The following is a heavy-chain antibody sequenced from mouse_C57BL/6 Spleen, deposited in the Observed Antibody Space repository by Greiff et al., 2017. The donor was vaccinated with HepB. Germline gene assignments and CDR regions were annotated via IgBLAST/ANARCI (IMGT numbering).Heavy chain of an antibody. CDR2: IDPSDSYT. V-gene: IGHV1-69*01. CDR1: GYTFTSYW. D-gene: IGHD2-3*01. CDR3: ARWGRIYDGYFDY. J-gene: IGHJ2*01. Sequence: VQLQQSGAELVMPGASVKLSCKASGYTFTSYWMHWVKQRPGQGLEWIGEIDPSDSYTNYNQKFKGKSTLTVDKSSSTAYMQLSSLTSEDSAVYYCARWGRIYDGYFDYWGQGTTLTVSS.